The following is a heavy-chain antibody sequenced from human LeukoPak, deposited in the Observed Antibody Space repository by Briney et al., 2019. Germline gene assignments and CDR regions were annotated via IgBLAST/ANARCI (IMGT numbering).Heavy chain of an antibody. J-gene: IGHJ4*02. Sequence: ASVKVSCKASGYTFTRYYMHWVRQAPGQGLKWMGIINPSDGRTSYAQKFQGRVTMTRDTSTSTVYMELSSLRSEDTAVYYCAVDCGGDCLSNPWGQGTLVTVSS. CDR3: AVDCGGDCLSNP. CDR1: GYTFTRYY. V-gene: IGHV1-46*01. D-gene: IGHD2-21*02. CDR2: INPSDGRT.